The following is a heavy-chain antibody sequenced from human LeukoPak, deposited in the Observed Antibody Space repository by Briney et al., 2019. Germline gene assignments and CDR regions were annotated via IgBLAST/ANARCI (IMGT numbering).Heavy chain of an antibody. Sequence: SETLSLTCTVSGGSISSYYWSWIRQPPGKGLKWIGYIYYSGSTNYNPSLKSRVTISVDTSKNQFSLKLSSVTAADTAVYYCAREVSGYLSRYFDFWGRGTLVTASS. CDR1: GGSISSYY. D-gene: IGHD5-18*01. V-gene: IGHV4-59*01. J-gene: IGHJ2*01. CDR3: AREVSGYLSRYFDF. CDR2: IYYSGST.